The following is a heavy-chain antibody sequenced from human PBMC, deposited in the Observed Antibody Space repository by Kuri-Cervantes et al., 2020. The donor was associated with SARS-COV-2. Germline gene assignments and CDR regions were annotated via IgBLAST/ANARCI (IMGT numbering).Heavy chain of an antibody. Sequence: GESLKISCAASGFTFSSYWMSWVRQAPGKGLEWVANIKQDGSEKYYVASVKGRFTISRDNAKNSLYLQMNSLRAEDTAVYYCARDRSFTPDYWGQGTLVTVSS. CDR1: GFTFSSYW. D-gene: IGHD3-10*01. CDR3: ARDRSFTPDY. CDR2: IKQDGSEK. V-gene: IGHV3-7*01. J-gene: IGHJ4*02.